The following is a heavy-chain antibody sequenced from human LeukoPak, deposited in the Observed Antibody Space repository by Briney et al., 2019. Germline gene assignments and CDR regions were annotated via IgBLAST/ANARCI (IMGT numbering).Heavy chain of an antibody. Sequence: GGSLRLSCAASGFTFYDYAMHWVRQAPGKGLEWVSGICWNSGSIRHAASVKGRFTISRDNAKSSLYLQMNSLRAEGTVLYYCAKAPRGCYYNDGASDIWGEGAMVTVSS. V-gene: IGHV3-9*01. D-gene: IGHD3-10*01. J-gene: IGHJ3*02. CDR3: AKAPRGCYYNDGASDI. CDR2: ICWNSGSI. CDR1: GFTFYDYA.